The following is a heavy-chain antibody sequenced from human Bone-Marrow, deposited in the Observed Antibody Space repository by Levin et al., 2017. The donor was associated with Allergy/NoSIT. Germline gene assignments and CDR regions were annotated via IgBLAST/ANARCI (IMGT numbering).Heavy chain of an antibody. CDR1: GGSISDGTFY. CDR2: IFYTGGT. Sequence: SETLSLTCTVSGGSISDGTFYWGWIRQSPGKGLEWIGNIFYTGGTYYNPSLKSRATISVETSENQFSLKLSSVTAADTAVYFCASDRGYSGYDSFDDWGQGTLVTVSS. V-gene: IGHV4-39*01. D-gene: IGHD5-12*01. J-gene: IGHJ4*02. CDR3: ASDRGYSGYDSFDD.